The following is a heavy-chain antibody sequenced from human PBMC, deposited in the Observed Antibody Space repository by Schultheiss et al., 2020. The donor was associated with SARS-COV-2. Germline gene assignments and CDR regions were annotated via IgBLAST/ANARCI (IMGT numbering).Heavy chain of an antibody. D-gene: IGHD6-13*01. CDR1: GGSFSGYY. J-gene: IGHJ4*02. CDR2: IYYSGST. CDR3: AMYSSSWCFDY. V-gene: IGHV4-59*08. Sequence: SETLSLTCAVYGGSFSGYYWSWIRQPPGKGLEWIGYIYYSGSTNYNPSLKSRVTISVDTSKNQFSLKLSSVTAADTAVYYCAMYSSSWCFDYWGQGTLVTVSS.